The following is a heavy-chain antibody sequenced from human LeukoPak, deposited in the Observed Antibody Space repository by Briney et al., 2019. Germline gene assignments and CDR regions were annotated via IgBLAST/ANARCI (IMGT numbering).Heavy chain of an antibody. CDR2: IKSKTDGGTT. CDR1: GFTFSNAW. J-gene: IGHJ4*02. CDR3: TTDREPLWFGELSSCFDY. V-gene: IGHV3-15*01. D-gene: IGHD3-10*01. Sequence: PGGSLRLSCAASGFTFSNAWMSWVRQAPGKGLEWVGRIKSKTDGGTTDYAAPVKGRFTISRDDSKNTLYLQMNSLKTEDTAVYYCTTDREPLWFGELSSCFDYWGQGTLVTVSS.